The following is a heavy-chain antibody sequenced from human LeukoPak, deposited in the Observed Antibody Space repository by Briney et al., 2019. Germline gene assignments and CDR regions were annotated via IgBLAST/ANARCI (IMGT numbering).Heavy chain of an antibody. V-gene: IGHV4-59*01. CDR3: ARAPGSNSLLRFDY. CDR1: GGSISSYY. D-gene: IGHD4-23*01. J-gene: IGHJ4*02. Sequence: PSETLSLTCTVSGGSISSYYRSWIRQPPGKGLEWIGYIYYSGSTNYNPSLKSRVTILVDTSKNQFSLKLSSVTAADTALYYCARAPGSNSLLRFDYWGQGILVTVSS. CDR2: IYYSGST.